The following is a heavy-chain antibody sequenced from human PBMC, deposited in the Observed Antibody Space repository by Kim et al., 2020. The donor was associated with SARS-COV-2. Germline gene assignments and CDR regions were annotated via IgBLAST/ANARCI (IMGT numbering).Heavy chain of an antibody. V-gene: IGHV3-48*03. Sequence: GGSLRLSCAASGFTFSSYEMNWVRQAPGKGLEWVSYISSSGSTIYYADSVKGRFTISRDNAKNSLYLQMNSLRAEDTAVYYCASLVGSNAFDIWGQGTMVTVSS. J-gene: IGHJ3*02. CDR3: ASLVGSNAFDI. D-gene: IGHD1-26*01. CDR2: ISSSGSTI. CDR1: GFTFSSYE.